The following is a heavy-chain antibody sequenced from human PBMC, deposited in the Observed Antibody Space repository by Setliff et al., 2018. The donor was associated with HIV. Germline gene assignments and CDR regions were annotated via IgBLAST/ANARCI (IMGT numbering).Heavy chain of an antibody. CDR2: ILSTGERT. CDR3: AKELAASGLGYFDS. V-gene: IGHV3-23*01. CDR1: GFTFSNFA. J-gene: IGHJ4*02. Sequence: GGSLRLSCAASGFTFSNFAMSWVRQAPGEGLEWVSAILSTGERTFYADSVKGRFTISRDNSKNTVYLQMNSLRAEDTAEYYCAKELAASGLGYFDSWGRGILVTVSS. D-gene: IGHD3-22*01.